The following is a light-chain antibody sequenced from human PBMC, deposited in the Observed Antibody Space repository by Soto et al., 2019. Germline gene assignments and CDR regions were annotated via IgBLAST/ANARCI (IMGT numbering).Light chain of an antibody. J-gene: IGKJ4*01. CDR3: QQRSVWPLT. CDR2: DSS. CDR1: QSVSSY. Sequence: EIVLTQFTATLSLSPGDGATLSCRASQSVSSYLAWYQQRRGQAPRLLIYDSSNRATGIPARFSGSGSGTDFSLIISSLEPKDFAVYYCQQRSVWPLTFGGGTRVEIK. V-gene: IGKV3-11*01.